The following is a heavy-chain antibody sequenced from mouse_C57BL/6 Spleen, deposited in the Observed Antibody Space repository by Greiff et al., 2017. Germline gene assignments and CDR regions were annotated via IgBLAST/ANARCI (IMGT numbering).Heavy chain of an antibody. V-gene: IGHV1-15*01. D-gene: IGHD1-1*01. CDR3: TRWGDCGSSYSTFAY. Sequence: QVQLQQSGAELVRPGASVTLSCKASGYTFTDYEMHWVKQTPVHGLEWIGAIDPETGGTSYNQKFKGKAILTADKSSSTAYRELRSLTSEYPAVYYCTRWGDCGSSYSTFAYWGKGTLVTVSA. J-gene: IGHJ3*01. CDR1: GYTFTDYE. CDR2: IDPETGGT.